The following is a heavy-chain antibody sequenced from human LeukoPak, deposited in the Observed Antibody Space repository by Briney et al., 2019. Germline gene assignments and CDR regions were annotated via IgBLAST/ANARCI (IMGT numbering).Heavy chain of an antibody. Sequence: GASVKVSCKASGGTFSSYAISWVRQAPGQGLEWMGRIIPILGIANYAQKFQGRVTITADKSTSTAYMELSSLRSEDTAVYYCARDGFNYYDSSGVNYFDYWGQGTLVTVSS. CDR3: ARDGFNYYDSSGVNYFDY. V-gene: IGHV1-69*04. CDR2: IIPILGIA. D-gene: IGHD3-22*01. CDR1: GGTFSSYA. J-gene: IGHJ4*02.